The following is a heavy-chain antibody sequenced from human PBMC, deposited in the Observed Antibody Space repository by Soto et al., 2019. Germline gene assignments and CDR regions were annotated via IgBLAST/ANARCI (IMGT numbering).Heavy chain of an antibody. J-gene: IGHJ3*02. D-gene: IGHD1-26*01. CDR3: AKGRVVGDVGAFDI. CDR1: GFTFDDYA. V-gene: IGHV3-9*01. Sequence: EVQLVESGGGLVQPGRSLRLSCAASGFTFDDYAMHWVRQAPGKGLEWVSGISWNSGSIGYADSVKGRFTISRDNAKNSLYLQMNSLRAEDTALYYCAKGRVVGDVGAFDIWGQGTMVTVSS. CDR2: ISWNSGSI.